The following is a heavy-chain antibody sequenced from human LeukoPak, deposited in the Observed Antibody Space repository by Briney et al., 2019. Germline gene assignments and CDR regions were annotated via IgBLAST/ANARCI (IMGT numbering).Heavy chain of an antibody. CDR2: IYHSGST. V-gene: IGHV4-30-2*01. J-gene: IGHJ4*02. CDR3: ARIIVGATTNFDY. D-gene: IGHD1-26*01. CDR1: GGSISSGGYY. Sequence: SETLSLTCTVSGGSISSGGYYWSWIRQPPGKGLEWIGYIYHSGSTYYNPSLKSRVTISVDRSKNQFSLKLSSVTAADTAVYYCARIIVGATTNFDYWGQGTLVTVSS.